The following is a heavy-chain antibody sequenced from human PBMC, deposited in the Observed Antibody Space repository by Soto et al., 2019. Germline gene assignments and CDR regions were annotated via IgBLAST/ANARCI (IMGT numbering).Heavy chain of an antibody. D-gene: IGHD3-3*01. J-gene: IGHJ4*02. V-gene: IGHV1-18*01. Sequence: QVQLVQSGAEVKKPGASVKVSCKASGYTFTSYGISWVRQDPGQGLEWMGWISADNGNTNYAQKLQGRVTMTTDTSTSTAYMELRSLRSDDTAVYYCARVADFWSGYYTTIDYWGQGTLVNVSS. CDR3: ARVADFWSGYYTTIDY. CDR2: ISADNGNT. CDR1: GYTFTSYG.